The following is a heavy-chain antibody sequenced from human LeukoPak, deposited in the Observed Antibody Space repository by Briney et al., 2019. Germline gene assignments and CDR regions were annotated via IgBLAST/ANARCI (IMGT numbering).Heavy chain of an antibody. D-gene: IGHD3-10*01. CDR3: ARAKGSVLLWFGGGNWFDP. CDR1: GYTFTSYY. Sequence: GASVRVSCKASGYTFTSYYMYWVRQAPGQGLEWMGWINPNSGGTNYAQKFQGWVTMTRDTSISTAYMELSRLRSDDTAVYYCARAKGSVLLWFGGGNWFDPWGQGTLVTVSS. CDR2: INPNSGGT. V-gene: IGHV1-2*04. J-gene: IGHJ5*02.